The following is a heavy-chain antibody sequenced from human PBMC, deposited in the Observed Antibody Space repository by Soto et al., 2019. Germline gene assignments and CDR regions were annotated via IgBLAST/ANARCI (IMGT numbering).Heavy chain of an antibody. CDR1: GFTFSSYW. D-gene: IGHD6-19*01. CDR2: INSDGSST. CDR3: ARDPFRSSGSRDY. Sequence: EVQLVESGGGLVQPGGSLGLSCAASGFTFSSYWMHWVRQAPGKGLVWVSRINSDGSSTSYADSVKGRCTISRDNAKNTLYLKMNSLRAEDTAVYYCARDPFRSSGSRDYWGQGTLVTVSS. J-gene: IGHJ4*02. V-gene: IGHV3-74*01.